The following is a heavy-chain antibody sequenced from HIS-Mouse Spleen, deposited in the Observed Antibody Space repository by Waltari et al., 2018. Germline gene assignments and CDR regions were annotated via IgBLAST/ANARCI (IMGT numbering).Heavy chain of an antibody. D-gene: IGHD3-10*01. V-gene: IGHV4-30-2*01. CDR1: GGSISSGGYS. Sequence: QLQLQESGSGLVKPSQTLSLTCAVSGGSISSGGYSWSWIRQPPGKGLEWIGYIYHSGSSYYTPSLKSRVTISVDRSKNQFSLKLSSVTAADTAVYYCARVKGSGVFDYWGQGTLVTVSS. J-gene: IGHJ4*02. CDR2: IYHSGSS. CDR3: ARVKGSGVFDY.